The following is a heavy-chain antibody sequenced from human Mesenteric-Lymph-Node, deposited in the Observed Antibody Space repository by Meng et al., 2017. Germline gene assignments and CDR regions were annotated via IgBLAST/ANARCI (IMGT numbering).Heavy chain of an antibody. CDR2: ISTYGGST. CDR1: GFTFSNYA. CDR3: ARDRNSLVRGVEQIESDAFEI. V-gene: IGHV3-64*02. J-gene: IGHJ3*02. Sequence: GESLKISCAASGFTFSNYAMHWVRQAPGKGLEYVSAISTYGGSTYYAESVKGRFTISRDNSKNTLYLQMGSLRAEDMAVYYCARDRNSLVRGVEQIESDAFEIWDHGTMVTVSS. D-gene: IGHD3-10*01.